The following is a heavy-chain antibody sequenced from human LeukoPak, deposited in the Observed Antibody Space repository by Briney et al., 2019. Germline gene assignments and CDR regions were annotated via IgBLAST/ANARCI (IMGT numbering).Heavy chain of an antibody. J-gene: IGHJ3*02. Sequence: SETLSLTCTVSGGSISSYYWSWIRQPPGKGLEWIGYIYYSGSTNYNPSLKSRVTISVDTSKNRFSLKLSSVTAADTAVYYCARHPLGDAFDIWGQGTMVTVSS. CDR3: ARHPLGDAFDI. CDR1: GGSISSYY. CDR2: IYYSGST. V-gene: IGHV4-59*08.